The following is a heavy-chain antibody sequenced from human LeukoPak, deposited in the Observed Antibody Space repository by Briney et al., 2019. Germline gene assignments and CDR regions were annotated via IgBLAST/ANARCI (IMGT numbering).Heavy chain of an antibody. Sequence: GGSLRLSCAASGFTVSTNYMNWVRQAPGKGLEWVSVIYSDGTTYYADSLKGRFTLSRDNSKNTLYLQMNSLRADDTAVYHCARGNYSGTCYGDAFDIWGQGTMVTVSS. CDR3: ARGNYSGTCYGDAFDI. D-gene: IGHD1-26*01. CDR2: IYSDGTT. V-gene: IGHV3-53*01. CDR1: GFTVSTNY. J-gene: IGHJ3*02.